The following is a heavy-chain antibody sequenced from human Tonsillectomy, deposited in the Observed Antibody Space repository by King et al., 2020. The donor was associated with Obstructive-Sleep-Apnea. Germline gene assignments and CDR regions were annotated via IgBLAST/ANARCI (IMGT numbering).Heavy chain of an antibody. CDR2: ISYDGSDK. Sequence: VQLVQSGGGVVQPGRSLRLSFAASGFTFSNYGMHWVRQAPGEGLEWVAIISYDGSDKYYADSLKGRFTISRDNSKSTLYLQMNSLRPADTAVYYCGGYNWFDPWGQGTLVTVSS. CDR3: GGYNWFDP. V-gene: IGHV3-30*03. CDR1: GFTFSNYG. J-gene: IGHJ5*02. D-gene: IGHD6-13*01.